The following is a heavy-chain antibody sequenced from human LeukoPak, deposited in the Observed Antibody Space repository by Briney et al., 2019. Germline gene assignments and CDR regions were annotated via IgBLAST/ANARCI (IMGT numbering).Heavy chain of an antibody. CDR3: ARDYYGSGSYYWVYYYYMDV. J-gene: IGHJ6*03. CDR1: GGSISSSSYY. CDR2: IYYSGST. D-gene: IGHD3-10*01. Sequence: SETLSLTCTVSGGSISSSSYYWGWIRQPPGKGLEWIGSIYYSGSTYYNPSLKSRVTISVDTSKNQFSLKQSSVTAADTAVYYCARDYYGSGSYYWVYYYYMDVWGKGTTVTVS. V-gene: IGHV4-39*07.